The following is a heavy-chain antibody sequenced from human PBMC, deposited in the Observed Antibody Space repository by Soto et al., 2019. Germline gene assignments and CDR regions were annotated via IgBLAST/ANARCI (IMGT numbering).Heavy chain of an antibody. CDR3: ARRIAVAGHLDY. J-gene: IGHJ4*02. Sequence: GESLKIACKGSVYSFTSYWIGWVRQMPGKGPEWMGIIYPGDSDTRYSPSFQGQVTISADKSISTAYLQWSSLKASDTAMYYCARRIAVAGHLDYWGQGTLVTVSS. CDR1: VYSFTSYW. CDR2: IYPGDSDT. V-gene: IGHV5-51*01. D-gene: IGHD6-19*01.